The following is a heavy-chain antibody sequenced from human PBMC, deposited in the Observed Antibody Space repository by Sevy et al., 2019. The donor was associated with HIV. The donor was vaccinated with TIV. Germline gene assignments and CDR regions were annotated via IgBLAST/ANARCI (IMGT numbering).Heavy chain of an antibody. D-gene: IGHD1-1*01. CDR2: LNQDGSEK. J-gene: IGHJ1*01. CDR3: ATDVWRSLGH. Sequence: GGSLRLSCAASGFTFSAYWMSWVRQAPGKGLEWVANLNQDGSEKYPVDSVKGRFTISRDNAKKSLYLQMNSLRVEDTAIYYCATDVWRSLGHWGRGTVVTVSS. CDR1: GFTFSAYW. V-gene: IGHV3-7*01.